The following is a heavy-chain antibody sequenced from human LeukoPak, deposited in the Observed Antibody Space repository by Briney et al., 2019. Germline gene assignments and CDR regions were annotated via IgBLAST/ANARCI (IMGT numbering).Heavy chain of an antibody. CDR2: ISGSGDDT. CDR1: GFTFRQYA. D-gene: IGHD3-10*01. CDR3: VRDYYGSGTYQGNXXYGMDV. Sequence: GGSLRLSCAASGFTFRQYAMSWVRQAPGKGLEWVSGISGSGDDTYYTDSVKGRFTISRDNSNNTMYLQMNNLRSEDTAVYFCVRDYYGSGTYQGNXXYGMDV. J-gene: IGHJ6*01. V-gene: IGHV3-23*01.